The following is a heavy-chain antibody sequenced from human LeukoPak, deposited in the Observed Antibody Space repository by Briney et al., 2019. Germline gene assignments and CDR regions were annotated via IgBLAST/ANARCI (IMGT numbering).Heavy chain of an antibody. CDR2: FDPEDGET. V-gene: IGHV1-24*01. Sequence: ASVKVSCKVSGYTLTELSMHWVRQAPGKGLEWMGGFDPEDGETIYAQKFQGRVTMTEDTSTDTAYMELSSLRFEDTAVYYCATLVYSRFWYYFDYWGQGTLVTVSS. D-gene: IGHD5-18*01. CDR3: ATLVYSRFWYYFDY. J-gene: IGHJ4*02. CDR1: GYTLTELS.